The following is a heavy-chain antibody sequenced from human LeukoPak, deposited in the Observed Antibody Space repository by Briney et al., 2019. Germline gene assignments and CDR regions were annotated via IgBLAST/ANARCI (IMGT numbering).Heavy chain of an antibody. CDR2: ISYDGSNK. V-gene: IGHV3-30*18. CDR3: AKDPPVGSYPDY. J-gene: IGHJ4*02. Sequence: GGALRLSCAASGFAFSSYGMHWGRPAPGKGVEWVAVISYDGSNKYYADTVKGRFTISRDNSKNTLYLQMNSLRAEDTAVYYCAKDPPVGSYPDYWGQGTLVTVSS. D-gene: IGHD1-26*01. CDR1: GFAFSSYG.